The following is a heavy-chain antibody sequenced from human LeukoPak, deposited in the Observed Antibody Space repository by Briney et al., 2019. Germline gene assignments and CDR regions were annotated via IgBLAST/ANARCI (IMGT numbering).Heavy chain of an antibody. CDR3: ARGELLDY. V-gene: IGHV4-39*07. CDR2: IDYSGRT. CDR1: GGSISSSTHY. J-gene: IGHJ4*02. D-gene: IGHD1-26*01. Sequence: SETLSLTCTVSGGSISSSTHYWGWIRQPPGKGLEWIGSIDYSGRTYYNPSLKSRVTISVDTSKNQFSLKLSSVTAADTAVYYCARGELLDYWGQGTLVTVSS.